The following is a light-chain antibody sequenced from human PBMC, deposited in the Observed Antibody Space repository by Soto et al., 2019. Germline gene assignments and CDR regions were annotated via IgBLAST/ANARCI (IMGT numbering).Light chain of an antibody. CDR2: RAS. J-gene: IGKJ1*01. Sequence: EIGLTQSQGTLSLSPGERATLSCRASQSISGNYLAWHQQKPGQAPRLLIYRASTRATDIPARFSGSGSGTEFTLTISSLQSEDFAVYYCQQYNNWPPATFGQGTKVAIK. V-gene: IGKV3-15*01. CDR3: QQYNNWPPAT. CDR1: QSISGN.